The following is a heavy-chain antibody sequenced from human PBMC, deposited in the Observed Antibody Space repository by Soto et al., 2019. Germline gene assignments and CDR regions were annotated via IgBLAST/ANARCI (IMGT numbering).Heavy chain of an antibody. Sequence: SETLSLTCTVSGGSISSYYWSWIRQPPGKGLEWIGYIYYSGSTNYNPSLKSRVTISVDTSKNQFSQKLSSVTAADTAVYYCAGGTVVVVAAIFDYWGQGTLVTVSS. CDR3: AGGTVVVVAAIFDY. J-gene: IGHJ4*02. V-gene: IGHV4-59*01. D-gene: IGHD2-15*01. CDR1: GGSISSYY. CDR2: IYYSGST.